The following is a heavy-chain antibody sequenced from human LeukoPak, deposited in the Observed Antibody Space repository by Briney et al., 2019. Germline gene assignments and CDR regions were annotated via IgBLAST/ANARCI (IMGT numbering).Heavy chain of an antibody. J-gene: IGHJ3*02. D-gene: IGHD2-15*01. CDR2: INSDGSST. CDR1: GFTFSSYW. V-gene: IGHV3-74*01. Sequence: PGGSLRLSCAASGFTFSSYWMHWVRQAPGKGLVWVSRINSDGSSTSYADSVKGRFTISRDNAKNTLYLQMNSLRAEDTAVYYCARGYCSGGTCYNTRAFDIWGQGTMVTVSS. CDR3: ARGYCSGGTCYNTRAFDI.